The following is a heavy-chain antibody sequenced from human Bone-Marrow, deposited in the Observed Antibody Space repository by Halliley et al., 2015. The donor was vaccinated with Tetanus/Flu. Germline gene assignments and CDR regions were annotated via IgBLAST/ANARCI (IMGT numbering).Heavy chain of an antibody. V-gene: IGHV4-59*01. Sequence: TLSLTCSVSGASIGSSYWGWIRQSPGEGLEWIGYIYYSENTNYNPSLKRRATISVDTSKNQFSLRLTSVTAADTAVYYCASHSGWANFDYWGQGILVNVSS. CDR1: GASIGSSY. CDR2: IYYSENT. CDR3: ASHSGWANFDY. J-gene: IGHJ4*02. D-gene: IGHD6-19*01.